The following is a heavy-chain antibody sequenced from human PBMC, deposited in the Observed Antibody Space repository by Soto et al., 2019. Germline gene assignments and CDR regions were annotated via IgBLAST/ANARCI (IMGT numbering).Heavy chain of an antibody. CDR2: ISWNSGSI. CDR3: AKEGFWSGYYIQAFDY. V-gene: IGHV3-9*01. D-gene: IGHD3-3*01. Sequence: PGGSLRLSCAASGFTFDDYAMHWVRQAPGKGLEWVSGISWNSGSIGYADSVKGRFTISRDNAKNSLYLQMNSLRAEDTALYYCAKEGFWSGYYIQAFDYWGQGTLVTVSS. J-gene: IGHJ4*02. CDR1: GFTFDDYA.